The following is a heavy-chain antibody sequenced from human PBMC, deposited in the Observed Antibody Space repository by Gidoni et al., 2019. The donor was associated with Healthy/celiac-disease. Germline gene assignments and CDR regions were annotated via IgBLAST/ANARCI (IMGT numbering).Heavy chain of an antibody. CDR1: GYSFTSYW. Sequence: EVQLVQSGAEVKKPGESLKISCKVSGYSFTSYWIGWVRQMPGKGLEWMGIIYPGDSDTRYSPSFQGQVTISADKSISTAYLQWSSLKASDTTMYYCARLSYYYDSSGYWVFDYWGQGTLVTVSS. CDR2: IYPGDSDT. J-gene: IGHJ4*02. V-gene: IGHV5-51*01. CDR3: ARLSYYYDSSGYWVFDY. D-gene: IGHD3-22*01.